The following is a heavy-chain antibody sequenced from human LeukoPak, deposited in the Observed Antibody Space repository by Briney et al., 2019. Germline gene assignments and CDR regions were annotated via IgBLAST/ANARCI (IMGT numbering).Heavy chain of an antibody. CDR3: ATLQSVVAMVYEASY. V-gene: IGHV4-4*01. D-gene: IGHD2-8*01. Sequence: SATLSLTCAVSGGSISSSNWWSWVRQPPGKGLEWIGEIYHSGSTNYNPSLKSRVTISVDKSKNQFSLKLSSVTAADTAVYCCATLQSVVAMVYEASYWGQGTLVTVSS. CDR2: IYHSGST. CDR1: GGSISSSNW. J-gene: IGHJ4*02.